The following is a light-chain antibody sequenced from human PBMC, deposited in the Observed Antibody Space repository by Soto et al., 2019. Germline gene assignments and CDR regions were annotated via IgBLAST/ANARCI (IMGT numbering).Light chain of an antibody. Sequence: QTVVTQEPSFSVSPGGTVTLTCGLTSGSVSTTYYPSWYQQKPGQAPRTLIYSTNIRSSGVPDRFSGSILGNKAALTITGAQADDESDYHCMLYMGGGLVVFGGGTKLTVL. CDR1: SGSVSTTYY. CDR3: MLYMGGGLVV. CDR2: STN. J-gene: IGLJ2*01. V-gene: IGLV8-61*01.